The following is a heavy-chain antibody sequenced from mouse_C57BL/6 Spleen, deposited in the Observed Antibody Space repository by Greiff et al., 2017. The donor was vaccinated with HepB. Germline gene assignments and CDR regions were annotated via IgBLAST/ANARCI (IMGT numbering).Heavy chain of an antibody. CDR1: GVTFSDYG. CDR3: ARIYSNYWYFEV. CDR2: ISSGSSTI. J-gene: IGHJ1*03. Sequence: EVNVVESGGGLVKPGGSLKLSCAASGVTFSDYGMHWVRQAPEKGLEWVAYISSGSSTIYYADTVKGRFTISRDNAKNTLFLQMTSLRSEDTAMYYCARIYSNYWYFEVWGTGTTVTVSS. D-gene: IGHD2-5*01. V-gene: IGHV5-17*01.